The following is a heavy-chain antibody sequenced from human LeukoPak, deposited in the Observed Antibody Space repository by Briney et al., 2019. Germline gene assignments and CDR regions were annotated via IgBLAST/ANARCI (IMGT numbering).Heavy chain of an antibody. Sequence: SETLSLTCTVSGGSISSSSYYWGWLRQPPGKGLEWNGSIYYSGSNYYNPSLKSRVTISVDTSKNQFSLKLSSVTAADTAVYYCARHNYDSSGYYNRNFDYWGQGTLVTVSS. D-gene: IGHD3-22*01. CDR2: IYYSGSN. V-gene: IGHV4-39*01. J-gene: IGHJ4*02. CDR1: GGSISSSSYY. CDR3: ARHNYDSSGYYNRNFDY.